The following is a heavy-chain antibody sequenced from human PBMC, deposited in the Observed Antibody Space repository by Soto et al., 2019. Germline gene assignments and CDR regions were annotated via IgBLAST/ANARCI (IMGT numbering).Heavy chain of an antibody. V-gene: IGHV3-30-3*01. CDR1: GIAFPSYA. Sequence: QVPLVESGGGVVQPGKSLRLSCVVSGIAFPSYAMHWVRQTPGKGLEWVAVMSAHGDKQYYADSVKGRFTISRDNSNNTLYLQMHSLGVEDTAVYYCATNSGWVTVYYFDFWGQGTPVTVSS. J-gene: IGHJ4*02. CDR2: MSAHGDKQ. D-gene: IGHD6-19*01. CDR3: ATNSGWVTVYYFDF.